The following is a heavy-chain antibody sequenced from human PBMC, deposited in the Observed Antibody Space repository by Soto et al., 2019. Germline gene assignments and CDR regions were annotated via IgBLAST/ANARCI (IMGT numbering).Heavy chain of an antibody. CDR3: ARDGSGH. CDR1: GLTVSTNP. J-gene: IGHJ4*02. CDR2: IYTGGGT. V-gene: IGHV3-66*01. Sequence: EVQLVESGGGLVQPGGSLRLSCAASGLTVSTNPMSWVRQAPGKGLEWVSVIYTGGGTHYADSVKGRFTIARDNFTNTVNLQMNSLRPEDTAVYYCARDGSGHWGQGTLVTVSS.